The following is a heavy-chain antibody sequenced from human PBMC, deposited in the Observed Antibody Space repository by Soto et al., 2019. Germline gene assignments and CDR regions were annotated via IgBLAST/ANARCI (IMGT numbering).Heavy chain of an antibody. Sequence: PSQTLSLTCAISWYSFSINIAAWNWIRQSPSRGLEWLGRTYYRSKWYNDYAVSVKSRITINPDTSKNQFSLQLNSVTPEDTAVYYCARGARVQLARFDPWGQGTLVTVSS. D-gene: IGHD6-13*01. V-gene: IGHV6-1*01. CDR3: ARGARVQLARFDP. CDR2: TYYRSKWYN. J-gene: IGHJ5*02. CDR1: WYSFSINIAA.